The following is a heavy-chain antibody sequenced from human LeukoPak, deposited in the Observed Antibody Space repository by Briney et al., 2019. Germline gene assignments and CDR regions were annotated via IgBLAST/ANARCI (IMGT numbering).Heavy chain of an antibody. CDR2: IKQDGSEI. J-gene: IGHJ4*02. CDR3: ARQLGGSGSY. V-gene: IGHV3-7*01. D-gene: IGHD3-10*01. CDR1: GFTSNNYW. Sequence: GGSLRLSCAASGFTSNNYWMSWVRQAPGKGLEWVANIKQDGSEIYYVDSVKGRFTISRDNTKNSVYLQMNSLRAEDTAVYYCARQLGGSGSYWGQGTLVTVSS.